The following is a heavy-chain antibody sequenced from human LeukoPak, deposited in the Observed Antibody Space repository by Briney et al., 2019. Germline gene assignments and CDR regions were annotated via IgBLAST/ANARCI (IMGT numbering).Heavy chain of an antibody. CDR1: GFTFSSYW. D-gene: IGHD1-26*01. V-gene: IGHV3-7*01. J-gene: IGHJ3*02. CDR3: ARDLGSYKVLDAFDI. CDR2: IKQDGSEK. Sequence: PGGSLRLSCAASGFTFSSYWMSWVRQAPGKGLEWVANIKQDGSEKYYVDSVKGRFTISRDNAKNLLYLQMNSLRAEDTAVYYCARDLGSYKVLDAFDIWGQGTMVTVSS.